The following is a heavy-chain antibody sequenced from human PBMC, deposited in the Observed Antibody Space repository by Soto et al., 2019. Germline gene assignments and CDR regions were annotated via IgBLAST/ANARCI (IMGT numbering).Heavy chain of an antibody. V-gene: IGHV4-61*01. D-gene: IGHD3-22*01. J-gene: IGHJ4*02. CDR1: DGFTVHPLDY. Sequence: ASDPKSLRQSFSDGFTVHPLDYFTCIQQPPGKSLEWIGYIYYSGSTNYNPSLKGRVTISVDTSKNQFSLKLSSVTAADTAVYYCARHPLYYDSSGFKNFDYWGQGTLVPVSS. CDR3: ARHPLYYDSSGFKNFDY. CDR2: IYYSGST.